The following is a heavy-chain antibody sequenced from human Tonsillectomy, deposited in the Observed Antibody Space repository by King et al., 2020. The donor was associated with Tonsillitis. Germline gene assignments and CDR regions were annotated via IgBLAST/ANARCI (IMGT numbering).Heavy chain of an antibody. CDR1: GGSISSYY. V-gene: IGHV4-59*01. J-gene: IGHJ6*03. CDR2: IYYSGCT. CDR3: ARDFRYYDSSGTSYYYYYMDV. Sequence: VQLQESGPGLVKPSETLSLTCTVSGGSISSYYWSWIRQPPGKGLEWIGYIYYSGCTNYNPSLERRVTISVATSKNQLSLKLTSVTAADTAVYYCARDFRYYDSSGTSYYYYYMDVWGKGTTVTVSS. D-gene: IGHD3-22*01.